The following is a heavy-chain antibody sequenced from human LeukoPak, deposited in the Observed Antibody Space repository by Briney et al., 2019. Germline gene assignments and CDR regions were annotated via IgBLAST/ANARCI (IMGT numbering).Heavy chain of an antibody. Sequence: SVKLSCKASGGTFSSYAISWVRQAPGPGLEWMGGIIPIFGTANYAQKFQGRVTITADESTSTPYMELSSLISGDTPVYYCVIAGSGYYRDFDYGAKETLVTVS. D-gene: IGHD3-22*01. CDR3: VIAGSGYYRDFDY. J-gene: IGHJ4*02. CDR2: IIPIFGTA. V-gene: IGHV1-69*13. CDR1: GGTFSSYA.